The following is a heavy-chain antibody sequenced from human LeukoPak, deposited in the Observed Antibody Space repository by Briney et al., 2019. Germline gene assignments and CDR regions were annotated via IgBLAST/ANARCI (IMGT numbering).Heavy chain of an antibody. Sequence: ASVKVSCKASGYTFTSYGISWVRQAPGQGLEWMGWISAYNGNTNYAQKLQGRVTMTTDTSTSTAYMELRSLRSDDTAVYYCARGAARPYYYYYMDVWGKGTTVTVSS. J-gene: IGHJ6*03. D-gene: IGHD6-6*01. CDR3: ARGAARPYYYYYMDV. CDR2: ISAYNGNT. CDR1: GYTFTSYG. V-gene: IGHV1-18*01.